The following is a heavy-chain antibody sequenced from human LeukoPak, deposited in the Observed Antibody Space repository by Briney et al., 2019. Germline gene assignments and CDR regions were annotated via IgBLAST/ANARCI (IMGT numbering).Heavy chain of an antibody. CDR3: AKTQLRYFDWS. J-gene: IGHJ5*02. CDR1: GFTFSNYG. D-gene: IGHD3-9*01. Sequence: QPGGSLRLSCAASGFTFSNYGMHWVRQAPGKGLEWVAFMRSDGSNKYYADSVKGRFTISRDNSKNTLYLQMNSLRAEDTAVYYCAKTQLRYFDWSWGQGTLVTVSS. CDR2: MRSDGSNK. V-gene: IGHV3-30*02.